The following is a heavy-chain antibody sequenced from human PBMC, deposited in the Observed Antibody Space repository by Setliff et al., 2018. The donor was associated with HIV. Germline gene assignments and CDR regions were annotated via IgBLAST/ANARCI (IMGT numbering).Heavy chain of an antibody. D-gene: IGHD3-22*01. CDR1: GGAFSGYD. CDR3: AIGPRITLIEVVTSDYYYGMDV. CDR2: INHSGST. V-gene: IGHV4-34*01. J-gene: IGHJ6*02. Sequence: LSLTCAVYGGAFSGYDWSWIRQPPGKGLEWIGEINHSGSTNYNPSLKSRVTISVDASKNHFSLKVSSVTAADTAVYYCAIGPRITLIEVVTSDYYYGMDVWGQGTTVTVSS.